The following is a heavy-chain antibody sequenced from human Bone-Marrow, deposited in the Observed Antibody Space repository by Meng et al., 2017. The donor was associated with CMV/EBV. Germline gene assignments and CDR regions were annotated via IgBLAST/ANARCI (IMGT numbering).Heavy chain of an antibody. CDR3: ARRLRGTGPKYFQH. CDR2: INHSGST. D-gene: IGHD3/OR15-3a*01. J-gene: IGHJ1*01. CDR1: GAPFSGY. V-gene: IGHV4-34*01. Sequence: GHSQQWGAGLLKPSETLSLTCGVYGAPFSGYWSWIRQPPGKGLEWIGEINHSGSTNYNPSLKSRVTISVDTSKNQFSLKLSSVTAADTAVYYCARRLRGTGPKYFQHWGQGTLVTVSS.